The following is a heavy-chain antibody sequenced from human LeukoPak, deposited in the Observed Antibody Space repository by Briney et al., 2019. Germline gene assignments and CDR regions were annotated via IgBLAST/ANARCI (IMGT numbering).Heavy chain of an antibody. Sequence: GGSLRLSCAASGFIFSDYGTHWVRQAPGKGLEWMAVIWYDGSNTGYADSVKGRFTISRDNSKNTLYLQMNSLRAEDTAMYYCAKDQLVGADYLDSRGQGTLVTVSS. J-gene: IGHJ4*02. V-gene: IGHV3-33*03. CDR1: GFIFSDYG. CDR2: IWYDGSNT. CDR3: AKDQLVGADYLDS. D-gene: IGHD2-15*01.